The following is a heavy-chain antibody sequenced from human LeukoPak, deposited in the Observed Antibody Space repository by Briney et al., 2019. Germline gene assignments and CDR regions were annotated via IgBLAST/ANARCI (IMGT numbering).Heavy chain of an antibody. Sequence: TSETLSLTCAVYGGSLSGYYWTWIRQPPGKGLEWIGEINHSGRTNYNPSLTSRVTISLDTPKNHFSLKLSSMTAADTAVYYCARHRPLFLYGDYPAGLDYWGQGTLVTVSS. CDR1: GGSLSGYY. CDR2: INHSGRT. V-gene: IGHV4-34*01. J-gene: IGHJ4*02. CDR3: ARHRPLFLYGDYPAGLDY. D-gene: IGHD4-17*01.